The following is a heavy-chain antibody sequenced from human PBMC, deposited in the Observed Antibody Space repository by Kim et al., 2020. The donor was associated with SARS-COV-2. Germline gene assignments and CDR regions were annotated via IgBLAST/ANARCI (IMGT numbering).Heavy chain of an antibody. V-gene: IGHV3-30*04. D-gene: IGHD3-22*01. CDR1: GFTFSSYA. Sequence: GGSLRLSCAASGFTFSSYAMHWVRQAPGKGLEWVAVISYDGSNKYYADSVKGRFTISRDNSKNTLYLQMNSLRAEDTAVYYCARETYYYDSSGYGTDDAFDIWGQGTMVTVSS. CDR2: ISYDGSNK. J-gene: IGHJ3*02. CDR3: ARETYYYDSSGYGTDDAFDI.